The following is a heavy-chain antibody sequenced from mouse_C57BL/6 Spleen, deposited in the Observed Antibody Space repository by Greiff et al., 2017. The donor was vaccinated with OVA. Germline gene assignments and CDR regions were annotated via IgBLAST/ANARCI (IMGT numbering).Heavy chain of an antibody. CDR2: IDPENGDT. D-gene: IGHD2-10*02. CDR1: GFTFKDYY. Sequence: VQLQQSGAELVRPGASVKLSCTASGFTFKDYYMHWVTQRPEQGLEWVGWIDPENGDTEYASKFQGKATITADTSSNTAYLQLSSLASEDTAVYYCTTYGNYGYFDVWGTGTTVTVSS. V-gene: IGHV14-4*01. J-gene: IGHJ1*03. CDR3: TTYGNYGYFDV.